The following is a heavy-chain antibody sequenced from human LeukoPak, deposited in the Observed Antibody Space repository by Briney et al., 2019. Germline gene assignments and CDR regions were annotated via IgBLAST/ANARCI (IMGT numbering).Heavy chain of an antibody. CDR1: GDSISTYY. Sequence: SETLSLTCTVSGDSISTYYWSWIRQPPGKGLEWIGYIYYSGNTNCTPSLKSRVTILVDTSKNQFSLKLSSVAAADTAVYFCARVGSGSFDYWGQGTLVTVSS. D-gene: IGHD6-19*01. J-gene: IGHJ4*02. V-gene: IGHV4-59*01. CDR2: IYYSGNT. CDR3: ARVGSGSFDY.